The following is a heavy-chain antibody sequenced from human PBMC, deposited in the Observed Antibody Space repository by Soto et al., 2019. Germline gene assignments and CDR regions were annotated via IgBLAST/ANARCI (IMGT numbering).Heavy chain of an antibody. CDR3: ATAVTAGTYYNYGLDV. V-gene: IGHV1-69*14. CDR2: LIPASDTE. Sequence: QVHLVQSGAEVKKPGSSVNISCKASGGTFGTYGLNWVRQFPGQGLEWMGGLIPASDTENYAQKFQGRVTITHDKSTNIAHMQTDTLTSDDTAVYYCATAVTAGTYYNYGLDVWGQGTTVTVSA. CDR1: GGTFGTYG. D-gene: IGHD2-21*02. J-gene: IGHJ6*01.